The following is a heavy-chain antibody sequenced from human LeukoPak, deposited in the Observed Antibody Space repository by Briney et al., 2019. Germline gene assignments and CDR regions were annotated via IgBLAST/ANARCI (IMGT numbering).Heavy chain of an antibody. CDR3: ASGYSYGPQTVYMDV. J-gene: IGHJ6*03. V-gene: IGHV1-2*02. CDR1: GYTFSRYT. D-gene: IGHD5-18*01. Sequence: ASVKVSCKASGYTFSRYTMNWVRQAPGRGLEWMGWINPNSGGTNYAQKFQGRVTMTRDTSISTAYMELSSLRSEDTAVYYCASGYSYGPQTVYMDVWGKGTTVTVSS. CDR2: INPNSGGT.